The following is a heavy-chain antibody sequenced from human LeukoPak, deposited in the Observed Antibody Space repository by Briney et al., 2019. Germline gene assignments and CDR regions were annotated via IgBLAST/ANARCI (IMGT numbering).Heavy chain of an antibody. CDR1: GYSISSDCY. V-gene: IGHV4-38-2*01. CDR3: ARNATYPFDT. Sequence: PSETLSLTCAVSGYSISSDCYWGCIRQPPGKGLEWIGSIYHSGSTSYNPSLKSRVTISVDTSKNQFSLKLTSVTAADSAVYYCARNATYPFDTWGQGTVVTVSS. CDR2: IYHSGST. J-gene: IGHJ4*02.